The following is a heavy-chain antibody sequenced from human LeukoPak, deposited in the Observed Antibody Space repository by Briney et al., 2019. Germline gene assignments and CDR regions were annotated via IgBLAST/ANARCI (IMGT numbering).Heavy chain of an antibody. CDR2: IIPILGIA. J-gene: IGHJ6*02. CDR3: ARETAAHITGTTRWGYYGMDV. CDR1: GGTFSSYA. Sequence: GASVKVSCRASGGTFSSYAISWVRQAPGQGLEWMGRIIPILGIANYAQKFQGRVTITADKSTSTAYMELSSLRSEDTAVYYCARETAAHITGTTRWGYYGMDVWGQGTTVTVSS. V-gene: IGHV1-69*04. D-gene: IGHD1-7*01.